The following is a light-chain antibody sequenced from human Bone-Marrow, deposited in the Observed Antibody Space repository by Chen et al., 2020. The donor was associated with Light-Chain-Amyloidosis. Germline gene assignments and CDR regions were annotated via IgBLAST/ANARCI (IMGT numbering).Light chain of an antibody. Sequence: EIVLTQSPGTLSLSPGEGDNLSCRASQTISSNYLTWYQQKFGQAPRLLIYGSSSRATGTPDRFTGSGSGTDFTLTINILEPEDFAMYYCQQYGTSPLTFGGGTKVEIK. CDR1: QTISSNY. J-gene: IGKJ4*01. V-gene: IGKV3-20*01. CDR2: GSS. CDR3: QQYGTSPLT.